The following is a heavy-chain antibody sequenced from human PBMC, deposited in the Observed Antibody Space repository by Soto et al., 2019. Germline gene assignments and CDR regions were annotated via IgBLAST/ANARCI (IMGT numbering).Heavy chain of an antibody. CDR3: AREGDDYGGNPGWFDP. V-gene: IGHV1-69*02. CDR2: IIPILGIA. CDR1: GGTFSSYT. D-gene: IGHD4-17*01. Sequence: QVQLVQSGAEVKKPGSSVKVSCKASGGTFSSYTISWVRQAPGQGLEWMGRIIPILGIANYAKKFQDRVTITADKSTSTAYMELSSLRSEDTAVYYCAREGDDYGGNPGWFDPWGQGTLVTVSS. J-gene: IGHJ5*02.